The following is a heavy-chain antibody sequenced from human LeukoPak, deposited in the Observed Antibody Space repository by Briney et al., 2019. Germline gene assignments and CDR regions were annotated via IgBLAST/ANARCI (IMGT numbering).Heavy chain of an antibody. D-gene: IGHD2-21*02. CDR3: ATHTATYHSFDA. J-gene: IGHJ4*02. CDR1: GGSIRSDY. Sequence: SETLSLTCTVSGGSIRSDYWSWIRQPPGRGLEWIGCVYYAGRTDYNPSLKSRVTISLDTSKNQFSLKFRSVTAAATAVYYCATHTATYHSFDAWGQGTLVTVSS. CDR2: VYYAGRT. V-gene: IGHV4-59*08.